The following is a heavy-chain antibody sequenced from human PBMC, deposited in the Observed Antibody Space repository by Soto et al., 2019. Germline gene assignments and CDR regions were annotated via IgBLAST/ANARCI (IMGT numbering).Heavy chain of an antibody. CDR3: ARDYYKYYDSSGYYRSPAY. D-gene: IGHD3-22*01. CDR1: GFTFSSYA. V-gene: IGHV3-30*04. Sequence: PGGSLRLSCAASGFTFSSYALHWVRQAPGKGLEWVALISYDGRDKDYADSVKGRFTISRDNSRNTLFLQMNSLRAEDTAVYYCARDYYKYYDSSGYYRSPAYWGQGTLVTVPQ. CDR2: ISYDGRDK. J-gene: IGHJ4*02.